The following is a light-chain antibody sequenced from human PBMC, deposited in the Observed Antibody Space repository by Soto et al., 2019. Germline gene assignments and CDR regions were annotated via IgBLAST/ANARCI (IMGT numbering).Light chain of an antibody. CDR3: QQYASAPFS. CDR2: AAS. J-gene: IGKJ3*01. V-gene: IGKV3-20*01. Sequence: EIVLTQSPGTLSLSPGDRATLSCRVSHSINTSFLAWFQQKPGQAPRLLIYAASTRATGIPDRFSGSASETDFTLTINRLEPEDSAVYYCQQYASAPFSLGPGTKVDI. CDR1: HSINTSF.